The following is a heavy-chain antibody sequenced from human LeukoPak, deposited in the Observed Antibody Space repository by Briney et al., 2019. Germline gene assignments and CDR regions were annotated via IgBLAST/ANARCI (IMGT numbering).Heavy chain of an antibody. V-gene: IGHV4-59*01. Sequence: SETLSLTCTVSGGSISSYYWSWIRQPPGKGLEWIGYIYYSGSTNYNPSLKSRVTISVDTSKNQFSLKLSSVTAADTAVYYCARVSRLGGSDYWGQGTLVTVSS. J-gene: IGHJ4*02. CDR2: IYYSGST. D-gene: IGHD3-10*01. CDR1: GGSISSYY. CDR3: ARVSRLGGSDY.